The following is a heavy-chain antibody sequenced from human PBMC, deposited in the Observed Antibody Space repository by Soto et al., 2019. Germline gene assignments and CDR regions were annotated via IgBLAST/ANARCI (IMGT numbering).Heavy chain of an antibody. CDR3: ARRRHGYIDDAFDI. CDR2: ISGSGDTT. J-gene: IGHJ3*02. D-gene: IGHD5-12*01. CDR1: GITFSSYA. V-gene: IGHV3-23*01. Sequence: PGGSLRLSCAASGITFSSYAMSWVRQAPGKGLEWASSISGSGDTTYYADSVKGRVTIYRDNSKKTLYLQMTSLRAEDTAVYYCARRRHGYIDDAFDIWGQGTMVTVS.